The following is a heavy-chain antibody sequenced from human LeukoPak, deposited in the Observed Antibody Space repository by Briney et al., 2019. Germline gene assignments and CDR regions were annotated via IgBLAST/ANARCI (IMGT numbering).Heavy chain of an antibody. Sequence: SETLSLTCTVSGGSISSYYWSWIRQPPGKGLEWIGYIYYSGSTYYNPSLKSRLTISVDTSKNQFSLKLSSVTAADTAVYYCARDRFLEADIVVIPAAWFDPWGQGTLVTVSS. D-gene: IGHD2-2*01. J-gene: IGHJ5*02. CDR2: IYYSGST. CDR3: ARDRFLEADIVVIPAAWFDP. CDR1: GGSISSYY. V-gene: IGHV4-59*06.